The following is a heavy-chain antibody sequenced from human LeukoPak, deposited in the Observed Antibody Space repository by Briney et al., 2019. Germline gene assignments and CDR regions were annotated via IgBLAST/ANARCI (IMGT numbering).Heavy chain of an antibody. CDR1: GFTFSSYS. J-gene: IGHJ4*02. Sequence: PGGSLRLSCAASGFTFSSYSMNWVRQTPEKGLEWVSTISAGGGSTYYADSVKGLFSISRDNSKNTLYLQMNSLRADDTALYHCARTLRGGDWYFDYWGQGTLVTVSS. V-gene: IGHV3-23*01. CDR3: ARTLRGGDWYFDY. CDR2: ISAGGGST. D-gene: IGHD2-21*02.